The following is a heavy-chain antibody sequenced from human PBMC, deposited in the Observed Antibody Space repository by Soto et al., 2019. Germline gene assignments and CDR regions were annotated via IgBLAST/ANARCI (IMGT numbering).Heavy chain of an antibody. D-gene: IGHD2-2*01. J-gene: IGHJ4*02. Sequence: QVQLVQSGGEVKKPGASVKVSCEGSGDSFSKYGISWVRQAPGQGLEWMGWISGNKGNTKYAQKFQGRVTMTADTSTSTAYMELRSLTSDDTAIYYCAREYCTSVSRYGVDYWGQGTLVTVSS. CDR2: ISGNKGNT. CDR1: GDSFSKYG. V-gene: IGHV1-18*01. CDR3: AREYCTSVSRYGVDY.